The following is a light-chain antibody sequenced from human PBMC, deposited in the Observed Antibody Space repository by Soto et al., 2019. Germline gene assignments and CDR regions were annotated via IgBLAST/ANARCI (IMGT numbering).Light chain of an antibody. CDR1: QSISSW. V-gene: IGKV1-5*03. CDR3: QQYNSYPLT. J-gene: IGKJ4*01. CDR2: KAS. Sequence: DIQMTQSPSTLSASVGDRVTITCRASQSISSWLAWYQQKPGKAPKLLIYKASSLESGVPSRFSGSGSGTEFTLTISSLHPDDFATYYCQQYNSYPLTFGGGTEVEIK.